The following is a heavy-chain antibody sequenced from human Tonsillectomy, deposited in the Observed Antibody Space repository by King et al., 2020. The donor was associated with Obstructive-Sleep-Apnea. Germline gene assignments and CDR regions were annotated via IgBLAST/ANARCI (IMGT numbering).Heavy chain of an antibody. D-gene: IGHD6-19*01. CDR2: IWYDGSNK. CDR3: ARAYSSGWYSFDY. V-gene: IGHV3-33*01. Sequence: VQLVESGGGVVQPGRSLRLSCAASGFTFSSYGMHWVRQAPGKGLEWVAVIWYDGSNKYYADSVKGRFTISRDNSKNTLYRQMNSLRAEDTAVYYCARAYSSGWYSFDYWGQGTLVTVSS. CDR1: GFTFSSYG. J-gene: IGHJ4*02.